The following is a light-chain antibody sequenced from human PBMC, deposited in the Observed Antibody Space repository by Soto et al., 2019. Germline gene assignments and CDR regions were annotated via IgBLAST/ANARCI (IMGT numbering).Light chain of an antibody. CDR1: QSGSSSY. CDR3: QQYGSSSGT. CDR2: GAS. Sequence: IALTQSPGTLSFSPWERATLSGRGSQSGSSSYLAWCQQKPGQAPRILLYGASSRAAGIPDRFSGSGSGTDFSLTISSMEPEDFAVYYCQQYGSSSGTFGQGTKVDIK. J-gene: IGKJ1*01. V-gene: IGKV3-20*01.